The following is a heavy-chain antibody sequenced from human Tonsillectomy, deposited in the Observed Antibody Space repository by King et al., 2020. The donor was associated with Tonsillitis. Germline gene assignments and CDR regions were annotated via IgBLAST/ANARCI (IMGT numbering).Heavy chain of an antibody. CDR2: IYYSGST. D-gene: IGHD3-22*01. Sequence: LQESGPGLVKPSETLSLTCTVSGGSISSSSYYWGWIRQPPGKGLEWIGSIYYSGSTYYNPSLKTRVTISVDTSKNQFSLKLSSVTAADTAVYYCARHRAYYYDSSGYYLAYWGQGTLVTVSS. J-gene: IGHJ4*02. V-gene: IGHV4-39*01. CDR3: ARHRAYYYDSSGYYLAY. CDR1: GGSISSSSYY.